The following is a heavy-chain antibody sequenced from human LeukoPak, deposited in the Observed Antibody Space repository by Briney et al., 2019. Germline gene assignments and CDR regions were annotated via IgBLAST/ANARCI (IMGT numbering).Heavy chain of an antibody. V-gene: IGHV3-30*18. CDR1: GFTFSSYD. D-gene: IGHD5-18*01. CDR3: AKGRYTPDP. Sequence: TGGSLRLSCAASGFTFSSYDMHWVRQALGKGLEWVAVISYDGSNKYYADSVKGRFTISRDNSKNTLYLQMNSLTAEDTAVYYCAKGRYTPDPWGQGTLVTVSS. J-gene: IGHJ5*02. CDR2: ISYDGSNK.